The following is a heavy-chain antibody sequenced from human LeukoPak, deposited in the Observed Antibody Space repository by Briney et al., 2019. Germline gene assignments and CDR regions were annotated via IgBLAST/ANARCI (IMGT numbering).Heavy chain of an antibody. CDR2: IYYSRTT. Sequence: SETLSLTCRISGGSIGSSNYYWGWIRQSPDKGLEWIGSIYYSRTTYYNPSLKSRATISVDTSKNQFSLKLSSVTAADTAVYYCARHRPSNGYSYGGGYNWFDPWGQGTLVTVSS. J-gene: IGHJ5*02. V-gene: IGHV4-39*01. D-gene: IGHD5-18*01. CDR3: ARHRPSNGYSYGGGYNWFDP. CDR1: GGSIGSSNYY.